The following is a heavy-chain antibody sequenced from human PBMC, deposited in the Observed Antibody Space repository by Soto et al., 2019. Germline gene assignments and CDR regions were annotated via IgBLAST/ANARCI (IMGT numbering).Heavy chain of an antibody. CDR2: ISGYNGNT. J-gene: IGHJ6*02. CDR1: GYTFTSYG. CDR3: ARSADCSITTCSFPSRLHIRGYYCYYGMAV. V-gene: IGHV1-18*01. D-gene: IGHD2-2*01. Sequence: QVRLVQSAAEVKKPGASVKVSCKASGYTFTSYGISWVRQAPGQGLEWMGWISGYNGNTNLAQKLQGRVTMTTDTPTTTSVMELRSLRSDDTAVYYCARSADCSITTCSFPSRLHIRGYYCYYGMAVWGQGTTVTVSS.